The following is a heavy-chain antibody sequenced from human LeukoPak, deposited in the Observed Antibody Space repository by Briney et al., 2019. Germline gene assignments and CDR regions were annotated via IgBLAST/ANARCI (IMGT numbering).Heavy chain of an antibody. CDR2: ISAYNGNI. CDR1: GYTFTSYG. V-gene: IGHV1-18*04. J-gene: IGHJ4*02. CDR3: ARDLGAAGTLSFFDY. Sequence: ASVNVSCKASGYTFTSYGISWGRQAPGQGLEWMGWISAYNGNINYAQKFQGRVTMTTDTSTSTAYLELRSLRSDDTAVYYCARDLGAAGTLSFFDYWGQGTLVTVSS. D-gene: IGHD6-13*01.